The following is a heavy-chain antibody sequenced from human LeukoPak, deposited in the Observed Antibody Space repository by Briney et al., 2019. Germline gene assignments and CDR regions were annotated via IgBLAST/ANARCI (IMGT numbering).Heavy chain of an antibody. V-gene: IGHV3-49*03. CDR3: AKGSHGYSSWFDP. Sequence: GRSLRLSCTSSGFIFGDYAMSWFRQAPGKGLEWVGFMRSKAYGGTKEYAASVKGRFTISRDDSKTIVHLEMNSLQSDDTGVYYCAKGSHGYSSWFDPWGQGTLVTVSS. D-gene: IGHD5-18*01. J-gene: IGHJ5*02. CDR1: GFIFGDYA. CDR2: MRSKAYGGTK.